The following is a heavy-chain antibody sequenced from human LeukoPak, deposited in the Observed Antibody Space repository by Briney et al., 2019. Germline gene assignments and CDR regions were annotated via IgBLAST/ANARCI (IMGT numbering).Heavy chain of an antibody. Sequence: GRSLRLSCAASGFTFSSYGMHWVRQAPGKGLEWLSYISSGGSTIYYPDSMKGRFSISRDNAKNSLFLQMNSLRAEDTAVYYCARGGYCSSSICYYFNAFDIWGQGTMVTVSS. D-gene: IGHD2-2*01. CDR3: ARGGYCSSSICYYFNAFDI. J-gene: IGHJ3*02. V-gene: IGHV3-48*04. CDR2: ISSGGSTI. CDR1: GFTFSSYG.